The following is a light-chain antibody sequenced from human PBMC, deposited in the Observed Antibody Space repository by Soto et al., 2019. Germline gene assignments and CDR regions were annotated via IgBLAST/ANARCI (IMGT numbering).Light chain of an antibody. Sequence: DIQMTQSPSSLSASEGDRVTITCQSSHDVSRNLNGLQQKPRESPQLLIYDASHLERGVPSRFSGSGSGTDFTLTSSSLQPEDVATYYCQQYNSMLSFGGGTEVEIK. CDR1: HDVSRN. CDR3: QQYNSMLS. V-gene: IGKV1-33*01. J-gene: IGKJ4*01. CDR2: DAS.